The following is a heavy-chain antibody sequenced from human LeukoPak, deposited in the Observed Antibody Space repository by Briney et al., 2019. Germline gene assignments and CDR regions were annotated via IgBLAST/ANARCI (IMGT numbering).Heavy chain of an antibody. D-gene: IGHD6-6*01. V-gene: IGHV1-18*01. J-gene: IGHJ4*02. CDR3: ASGEYSRTRLGY. CDR1: GYTFTSYG. CDR2: ISAYNGNT. Sequence: ASVKVSCKASGYTFTSYGISWVRQAPGQGLEWMGWISAYNGNTNYAQKLQGRGTMTTDTSTSTAYMELRSLRSDDTDVYYCASGEYSRTRLGYWGQGTLVTVSS.